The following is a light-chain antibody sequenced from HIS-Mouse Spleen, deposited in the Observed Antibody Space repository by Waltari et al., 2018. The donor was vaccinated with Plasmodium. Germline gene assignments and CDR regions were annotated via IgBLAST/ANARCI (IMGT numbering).Light chain of an antibody. CDR3: QQYYSTPPYT. CDR2: WAT. Sequence: DIVMTQSPASLAVSPGERASINCTSSPSVLYSSNNKNYLPWYQQKPGQPPKLLIYWATSRESGVPDRFSGSGSGTDFTLTISSLQAEDVAVYYCQQYYSTPPYTFGQGTKLEIK. J-gene: IGKJ2*01. CDR1: PSVLYSSNNKNY. V-gene: IGKV4-1*01.